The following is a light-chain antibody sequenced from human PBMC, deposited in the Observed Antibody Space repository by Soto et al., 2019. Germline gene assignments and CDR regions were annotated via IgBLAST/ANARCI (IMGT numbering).Light chain of an antibody. CDR1: SSNIGAGYD. V-gene: IGLV1-40*01. J-gene: IGLJ3*02. CDR3: QSSDGRRSGGV. CDR2: GNS. Sequence: QSVLTQPPSVSGAPGQRVTISCTESSSNIGAGYDVHWYQQLPGTAPKLLIYGNSNRPSGVPDRFSGSKSGTSASLAITGLQAADEADYSCQSSDGRRSGGVFGGGTKRTVL.